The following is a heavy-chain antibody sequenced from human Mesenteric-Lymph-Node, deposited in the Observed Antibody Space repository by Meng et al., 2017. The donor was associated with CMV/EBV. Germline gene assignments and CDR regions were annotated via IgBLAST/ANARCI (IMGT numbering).Heavy chain of an antibody. Sequence: AASGFTFRNYGMTWVGQAPGKGLEWVSSITALGGSTYYADSVKGRFTISRDNSKNTLYLQMNTLGVDDTAVYFCAKHRRLVGAIFDSWGQGTLVTVSS. CDR3: AKHRRLVGAIFDS. V-gene: IGHV3-23*01. CDR2: ITALGGST. D-gene: IGHD1-26*01. J-gene: IGHJ4*02. CDR1: GFTFRNYG.